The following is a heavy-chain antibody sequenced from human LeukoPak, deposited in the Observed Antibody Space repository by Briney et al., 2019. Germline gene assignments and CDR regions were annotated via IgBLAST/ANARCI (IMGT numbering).Heavy chain of an antibody. Sequence: SVKVSCKASGGTFGSYAISWVRQAPGQGLEWVGGIIPIFGTANYAQKFQGRVTITADESTSTAYMELSSLRSEYTAVYYCARAMNLVGTYNWFDPWGQGTLVTVSS. CDR1: GGTFGSYA. D-gene: IGHD1-1*01. CDR3: ARAMNLVGTYNWFDP. CDR2: IIPIFGTA. J-gene: IGHJ5*02. V-gene: IGHV1-69*13.